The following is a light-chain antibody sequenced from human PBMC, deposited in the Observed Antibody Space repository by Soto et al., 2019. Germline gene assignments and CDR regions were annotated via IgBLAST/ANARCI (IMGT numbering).Light chain of an antibody. CDR1: SSDVGGYKY. CDR3: SSYTSNSTYV. Sequence: QSALTQPASVSGSPGQSITISCTGTSSDVGGYKYVSWYQQHPGKAPKLMIYDVRNRPSGVSNRFSGSKFDNTASLTISGLQAEDEADYYCSSYTSNSTYVFGTGTKVTVL. CDR2: DVR. J-gene: IGLJ1*01. V-gene: IGLV2-14*01.